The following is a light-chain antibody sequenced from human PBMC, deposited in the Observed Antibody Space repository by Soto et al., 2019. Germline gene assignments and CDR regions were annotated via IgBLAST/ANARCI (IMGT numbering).Light chain of an antibody. CDR2: DGS. CDR1: QSISSW. V-gene: IGKV1-5*01. J-gene: IGKJ1*01. CDR3: QQYNNFWT. Sequence: DIQMTQSPSALSASVGDRVTITCRASQSISSWLAWYQQKPGKAPRLLIYDGSHLERGVPSRFSGSGSCTEFTLAVSDLQPDELETYYCQQYNNFWTFGPGTKVEI.